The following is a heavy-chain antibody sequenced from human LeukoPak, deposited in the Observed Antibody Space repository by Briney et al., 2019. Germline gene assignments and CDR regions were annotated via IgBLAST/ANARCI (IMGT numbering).Heavy chain of an antibody. CDR2: IGTSGGTT. CDR3: AKDWSCDS. J-gene: IGHJ4*02. Sequence: GGSLRLSCAASGFTFSSCAMSWVRQAPGRGLDWVSAIGTSGGTTHYADSVKGRFTISRDNSKNTLYLQMNSLRAEDTAVYYCAKDWSCDSWGQGTLVTVSS. D-gene: IGHD1-26*01. V-gene: IGHV3-23*01. CDR1: GFTFSSCA.